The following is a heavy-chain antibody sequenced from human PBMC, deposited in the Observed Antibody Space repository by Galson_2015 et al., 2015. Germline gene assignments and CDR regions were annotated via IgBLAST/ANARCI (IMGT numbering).Heavy chain of an antibody. V-gene: IGHV3-11*03. CDR2: ISSSSSYT. CDR1: GFTFSDYY. CDR3: ARSSSYGLFDY. D-gene: IGHD6-6*01. Sequence: SLRLSCAASGFTFSDYYMSWIRQAPGKGLEWVSYISSSSSYTNYADSVKGRFTISRDNAKNSLYLQMNSLRAEDTAVYYCARSSSYGLFDYWGQGTLVTVSS. J-gene: IGHJ4*02.